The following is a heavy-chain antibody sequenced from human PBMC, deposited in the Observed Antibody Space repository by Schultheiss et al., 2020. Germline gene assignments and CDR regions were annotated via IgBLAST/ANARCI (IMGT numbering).Heavy chain of an antibody. CDR1: GFTFSSYA. CDR3: AKLGAATPIYYFDY. V-gene: IGHV3-23*01. Sequence: GGSLRLSCAASGFTFSSYAMSWVRQAPGKGLEWVSAISGSGGSTYYADSVKGRFTTSRDNSKNTLYLQMNSLRAEDTAVYYCAKLGAATPIYYFDYWGQGTLVTVSS. D-gene: IGHD2-15*01. J-gene: IGHJ4*02. CDR2: ISGSGGST.